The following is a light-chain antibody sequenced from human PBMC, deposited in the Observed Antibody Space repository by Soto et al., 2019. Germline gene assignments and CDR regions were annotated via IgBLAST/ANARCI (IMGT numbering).Light chain of an antibody. CDR2: DVS. CDR1: SSDVGAYNY. J-gene: IGLJ2*01. V-gene: IGLV2-14*01. CDR3: SSYTSSRTLV. Sequence: QSALTQPASVSGSPGQSITISCTGTSSDVGAYNYVSWYQQYPGKAPRLIIYDVSNWPSGVSDRFSGSKSGNTASLTISGVQAEDESDYYCSSYTSSRTLVFGGGTKLTVL.